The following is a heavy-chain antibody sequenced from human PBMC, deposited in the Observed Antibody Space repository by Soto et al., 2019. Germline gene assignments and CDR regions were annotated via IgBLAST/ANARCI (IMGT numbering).Heavy chain of an antibody. D-gene: IGHD6-13*01. CDR1: GYTFLNYG. Sequence: QVQLVQSRGEVKRPGASVKVSCQAFGYTFLNYGISWVRQAPGQGLEWMGWVSGYNGNTNYAQKFRGRVTMTRDTSTSTAYMELKTLRSDDTAVYYCARDEGSHGFDSWGPGTLVAVSS. CDR3: ARDEGSHGFDS. CDR2: VSGYNGNT. J-gene: IGHJ4*02. V-gene: IGHV1-18*04.